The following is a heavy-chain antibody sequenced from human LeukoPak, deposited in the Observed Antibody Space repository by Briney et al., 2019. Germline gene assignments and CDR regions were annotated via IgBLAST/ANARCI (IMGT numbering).Heavy chain of an antibody. CDR3: SRQWDSNYAFDI. V-gene: IGHV3-33*01. CDR2: IWYDGTDE. Sequence: GGSLRLSCAASGVSFGSSYMHWVRQAPGRGLEWVALIWYDGTDEYYADSVKGRFTISRDNSKNTVYLQMNSLRVVDTAVYYCSRQWDSNYAFDIWGQGTMVTVSS. J-gene: IGHJ3*02. CDR1: GVSFGSSY. D-gene: IGHD3-22*01.